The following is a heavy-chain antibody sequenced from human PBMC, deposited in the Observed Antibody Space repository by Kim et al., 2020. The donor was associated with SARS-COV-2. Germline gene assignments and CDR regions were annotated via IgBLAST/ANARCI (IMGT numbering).Heavy chain of an antibody. CDR3: ARGREQQLVRWADAFDI. CDR2: IYHSGST. CDR1: GGSISSSNW. D-gene: IGHD6-13*01. V-gene: IGHV4-4*02. J-gene: IGHJ3*02. Sequence: SETLSLTCAVSGGSISSSNWWSWVRQPPGKGLEWIGEIYHSGSTNYNPSLKSRVTISVDKSKNQFSLKLSSVTAADTAVYYCARGREQQLVRWADAFDIWGQGTMVTVSS.